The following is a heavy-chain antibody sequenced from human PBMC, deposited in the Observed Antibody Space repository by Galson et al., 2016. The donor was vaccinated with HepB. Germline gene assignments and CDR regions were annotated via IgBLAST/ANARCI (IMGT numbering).Heavy chain of an antibody. Sequence: SVKVSCKASGYTFTSYYMHWVRQAPGQGLEWMGIIAPSSGSRSIAQKFQGRVTMTRDTSTSTVYMELSSLRSVDTAVYYCARDIGATSGWYVLGKQYNGMDVWGQGTTVTVSS. V-gene: IGHV1-46*01. CDR1: GYTFTSYY. CDR3: ARDIGATSGWYVLGKQYNGMDV. D-gene: IGHD6-19*01. J-gene: IGHJ6*02. CDR2: IAPSSGSR.